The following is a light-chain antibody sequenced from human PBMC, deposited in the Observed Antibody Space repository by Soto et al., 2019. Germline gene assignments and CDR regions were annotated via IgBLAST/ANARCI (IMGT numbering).Light chain of an antibody. Sequence: VVTQSRGTLSLSPGERATLSCRASQSVSSSYLAWYQQKPGQAPRLLIYGASSRATGIPDRFSGSGSGTDFTLTISRLEPEDFAVYYCQQYGSSPPTFGQGTRLENK. CDR1: QSVSSSY. J-gene: IGKJ5*01. CDR2: GAS. V-gene: IGKV3-20*01. CDR3: QQYGSSPPT.